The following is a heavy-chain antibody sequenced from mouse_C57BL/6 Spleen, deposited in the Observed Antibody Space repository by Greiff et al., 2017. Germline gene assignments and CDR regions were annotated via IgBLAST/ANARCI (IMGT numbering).Heavy chain of an antibody. CDR3: AREEKKWLLRIAY. J-gene: IGHJ3*01. Sequence: VQLQQPGAELVKPGASVKLSCKASGYTFTSYWMQWVKQRPGQGLEWIGEIDPSDSYTNYNQKFKGKATLTVDTSSSTAYMQLSSLTSEDSAVYYCAREEKKWLLRIAYWGQGTLVTVSA. D-gene: IGHD2-3*01. CDR1: GYTFTSYW. V-gene: IGHV1-50*01. CDR2: IDPSDSYT.